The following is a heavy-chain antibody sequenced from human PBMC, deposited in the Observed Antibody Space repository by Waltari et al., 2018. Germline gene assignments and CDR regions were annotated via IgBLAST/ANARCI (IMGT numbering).Heavy chain of an antibody. J-gene: IGHJ4*02. V-gene: IGHV1-2*04. CDR3: ATGGTGIAVAGTGDYFDY. CDR2: INPNSGGT. Sequence: QVQLVQSGAEVKKPGASVKVSCKASGYTFTGYYMHWVRQAPGQGLEWMGWINPNSGGTNYAQKFQGWVTMTRDTSISTAYMELGRLRSDDTAVYYCATGGTGIAVAGTGDYFDYWGQGTLVTVSS. D-gene: IGHD6-19*01. CDR1: GYTFTGYY.